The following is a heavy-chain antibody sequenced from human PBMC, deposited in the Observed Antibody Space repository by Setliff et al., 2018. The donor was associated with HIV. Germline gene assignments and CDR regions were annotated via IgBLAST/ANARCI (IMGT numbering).Heavy chain of an antibody. J-gene: IGHJ3*02. V-gene: IGHV4-31*03. CDR2: IYYTGNT. D-gene: IGHD3-10*01. CDR1: GDSISGGGYF. CDR3: ARVPRITTLRNAFDI. Sequence: TLSLTCTVSGDSISGGGYFWSWVHQHPGKGLEWIGYIYYTGNTYYNPSLKSRITISIDTSKNQFSLNLNSVTAADTAVYYCARVPRITTLRNAFDIWGQGTMVTVSS.